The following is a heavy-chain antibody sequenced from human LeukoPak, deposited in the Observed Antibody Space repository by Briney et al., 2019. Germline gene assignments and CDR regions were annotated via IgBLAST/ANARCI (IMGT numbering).Heavy chain of an antibody. CDR1: GFTFSSYE. CDR2: ISSSGSTI. D-gene: IGHD3-10*01. J-gene: IGHJ5*02. Sequence: GGSLRLSCAASGFTFSSYEMNWVRQAPGKGLEWVSYISSSGSTIYYADSVKGRFTISRDNAKNSLYLQMNSLGAEDTAVYYCARLHGSGSHYNGENWFDPWGQGTLVTVSS. CDR3: ARLHGSGSHYNGENWFDP. V-gene: IGHV3-48*03.